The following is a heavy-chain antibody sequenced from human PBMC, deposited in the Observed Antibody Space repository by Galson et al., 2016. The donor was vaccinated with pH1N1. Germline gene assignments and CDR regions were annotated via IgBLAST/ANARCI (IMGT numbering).Heavy chain of an antibody. D-gene: IGHD3-10*01. CDR1: GGSISSSIYY. V-gene: IGHV4-61*02. J-gene: IGHJ4*02. CDR3: ARDRVALTGIFDY. CDR2: MYTSGTT. Sequence: TLSLTCTVSGGSISSSIYYWNWIRQPAGKGLEWIGRMYTSGTTTYNPSLESRVSISVDTSKNQFSLRLSSATAADTAVYFCARDRVALTGIFDYWGQGALVTVSS.